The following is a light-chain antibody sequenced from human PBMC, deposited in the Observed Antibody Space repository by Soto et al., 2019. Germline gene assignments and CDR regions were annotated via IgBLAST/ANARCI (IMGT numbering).Light chain of an antibody. V-gene: IGKV3-20*01. CDR3: QQCGSSPYA. J-gene: IGKJ2*01. CDR1: QSVRSNY. CDR2: GAS. Sequence: EVVLTQSPGTLSLSPGERATLSCRASQSVRSNYLAWYQQKPGQAPRLLIYGASSRATGIPDRFSGSGSGTDFTLTVSRLEPEDFATYYGQQCGSSPYAFGQGTRLAIK.